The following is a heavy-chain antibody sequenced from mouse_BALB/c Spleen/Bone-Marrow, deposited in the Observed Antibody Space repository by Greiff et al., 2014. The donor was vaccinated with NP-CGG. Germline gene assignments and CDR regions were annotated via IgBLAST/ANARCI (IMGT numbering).Heavy chain of an antibody. J-gene: IGHJ3*01. CDR1: GYTFTSYT. CDR3: ALANWDIGGPFAY. Sequence: VQLQQSGAELARPGASVKMSCKASGYTFTSYTMHWVKQGPGQGLEWIGYINPSSGYTNYNQKFKDKATLTADKSSSTAYMQLSSLTSEDSAVYYCALANWDIGGPFAYWGQGTLVTVSA. CDR2: INPSSGYT. D-gene: IGHD4-1*01. V-gene: IGHV1-4*01.